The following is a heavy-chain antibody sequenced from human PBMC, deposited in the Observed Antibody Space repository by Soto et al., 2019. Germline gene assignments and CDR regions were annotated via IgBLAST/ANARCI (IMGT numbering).Heavy chain of an antibody. J-gene: IGHJ5*02. CDR1: GFPFSSYS. V-gene: IGHV3-21*01. D-gene: IGHD1-1*01. CDR2: ISSSSSYI. Sequence: AGGSLRLSCAASGFPFSSYSMNWVRQAPGKGLEWVSSISSSSSYIYYADSVKGRFTISRDNAKNSLYLQMNSLRAEDTAVYYCARESGYLNWFDPWGQGTLVTVSS. CDR3: ARESGYLNWFDP.